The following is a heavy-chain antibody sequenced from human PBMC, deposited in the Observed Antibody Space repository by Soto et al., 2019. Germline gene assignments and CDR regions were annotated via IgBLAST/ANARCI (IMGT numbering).Heavy chain of an antibody. CDR2: IYYSGST. D-gene: IGHD3-10*01. Sequence: SETLSLTCTVSGGSISSSSYYWGWIRQPPGKGLEWIGSIYYSGSTYYNTSLKSRVTISVDTSKNQFSLKLSSVTAADTTVYKCARHTSSGSYYNNWFDPWGKGTLVTVSS. V-gene: IGHV4-39*01. CDR1: GGSISSSSYY. CDR3: ARHTSSGSYYNNWFDP. J-gene: IGHJ5*02.